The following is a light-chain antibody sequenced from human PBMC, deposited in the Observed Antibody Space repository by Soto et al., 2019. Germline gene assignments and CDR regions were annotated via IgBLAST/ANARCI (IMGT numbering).Light chain of an antibody. J-gene: IGKJ1*01. V-gene: IGKV3-11*01. CDR3: QQRSGGLWT. CDR2: DAS. CDR1: QSVSSY. Sequence: IVLTQSPATLSSSPGETATLSCRASQSVSSYLASYHQKPGQATSLLNYDASNSATGIPARFSGSGSGTDFSVTISSLGPDDFAVYYWQQRSGGLWTFGQGTKVVVK.